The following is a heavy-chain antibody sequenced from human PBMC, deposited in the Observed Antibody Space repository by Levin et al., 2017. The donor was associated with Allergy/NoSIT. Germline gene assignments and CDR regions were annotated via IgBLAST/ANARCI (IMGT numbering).Heavy chain of an antibody. D-gene: IGHD6-6*01. J-gene: IGHJ4*02. V-gene: IGHV3-23*01. Sequence: GGSLRLSCAASGFTFNNYAMSWVRQAPGTGLEWVSAITGTSGSTYHADSVKGRFTISRDNSKNTLYLQMNSLRAEDTAIYYCAKGSGASRPYYFDYWGQGTLVTVSS. CDR2: ITGTSGST. CDR1: GFTFNNYA. CDR3: AKGSGASRPYYFDY.